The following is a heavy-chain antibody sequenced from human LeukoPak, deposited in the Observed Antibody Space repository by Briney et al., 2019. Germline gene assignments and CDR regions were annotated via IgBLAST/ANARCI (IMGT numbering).Heavy chain of an antibody. CDR1: GYTFIGYY. V-gene: IGHV1-2*02. D-gene: IGHD3-10*01. Sequence: ASVKVSCKASGYTFIGYYMHWVRQAPGQGLEWMGWINPNSGGTNYAQKFQGRVTMTRDTSISTAYMELSSLRSEDTAVYYCARGVWFGELYYFDYWGQGTLVTVSS. CDR2: INPNSGGT. J-gene: IGHJ4*02. CDR3: ARGVWFGELYYFDY.